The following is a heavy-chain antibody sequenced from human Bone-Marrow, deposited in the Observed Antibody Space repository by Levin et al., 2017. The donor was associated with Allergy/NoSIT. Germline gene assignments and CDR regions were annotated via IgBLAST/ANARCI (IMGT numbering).Heavy chain of an antibody. CDR1: GFSFSAFS. V-gene: IGHV3-48*01. CDR2: ISPSGSAI. Sequence: GGSLRLSCAASGFSFSAFSMHWVRQAPGKGLEWLSYISPSGSAIDYVDFVKGRFTISRDNAKNSLYLQMISLRAEDTAVYYCVRDKNPTVFDDWGQGTLVTVSS. J-gene: IGHJ4*02. CDR3: VRDKNPTVFDD. D-gene: IGHD2/OR15-2a*01.